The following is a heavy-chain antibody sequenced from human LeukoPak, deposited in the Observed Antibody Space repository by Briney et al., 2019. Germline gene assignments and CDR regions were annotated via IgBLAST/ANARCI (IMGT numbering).Heavy chain of an antibody. CDR1: GGSMSTYY. D-gene: IGHD1-26*01. CDR3: ARQYSGSYHPAYYYYYMDV. CDR2: IYDSGST. Sequence: SETLSLTCTVSGGSMSTYYWSWIRQPPGKGLEWIGYIYDSGSTNYNPSLKSRVTISVDTSKNQFSLKLSSVTAADTAVYYCARQYSGSYHPAYYYYYMDVWGKGTTVTVSS. J-gene: IGHJ6*03. V-gene: IGHV4-59*08.